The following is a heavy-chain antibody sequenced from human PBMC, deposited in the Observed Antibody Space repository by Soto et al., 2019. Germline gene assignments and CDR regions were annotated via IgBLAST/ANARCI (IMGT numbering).Heavy chain of an antibody. Sequence: GESLKISCKGSGYSFTSYWIGWVRQMPGKGLEWMGIIYPGDSDTRYSPSFQGQVTISADKSISTAYLQWSSLKASDTAMYYCARRGTGGSGSYVYFDYWGQGTLVTVSS. D-gene: IGHD1-26*01. CDR2: IYPGDSDT. CDR1: GYSFTSYW. CDR3: ARRGTGGSGSYVYFDY. J-gene: IGHJ4*02. V-gene: IGHV5-51*01.